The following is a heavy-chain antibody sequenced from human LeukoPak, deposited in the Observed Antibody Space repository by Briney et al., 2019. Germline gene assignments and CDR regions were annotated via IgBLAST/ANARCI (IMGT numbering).Heavy chain of an antibody. CDR2: IYTSGST. Sequence: SETLSLTCTVSGGSISSYYWSWIRQPAGKGLEWIGRIYTSGSTNYNPSLKSRVTMSVDTSKNQFSLKLSSVTAADTAVYYCARGKGYGLYYYYYGIDVWGQGTTVTVSS. CDR3: ARGKGYGLYYYYYGIDV. D-gene: IGHD5-18*01. J-gene: IGHJ6*02. CDR1: GGSISSYY. V-gene: IGHV4-4*07.